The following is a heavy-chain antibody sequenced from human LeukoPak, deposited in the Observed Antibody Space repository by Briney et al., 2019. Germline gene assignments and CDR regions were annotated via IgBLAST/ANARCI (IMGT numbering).Heavy chain of an antibody. CDR2: IYTSGST. J-gene: IGHJ6*03. D-gene: IGHD6-19*01. V-gene: IGHV4-4*07. Sequence: SETLSLTCTVSGGSISSYYWSWIRQPAGKGLEWIGRIYTSGSTNYNPSLKSRVTMSVDTSKNQFSLKLSSVTAADTAVYYCARGGAVAGTYYYYYMDVWGKGTTVTISS. CDR1: GGSISSYY. CDR3: ARGGAVAGTYYYYYMDV.